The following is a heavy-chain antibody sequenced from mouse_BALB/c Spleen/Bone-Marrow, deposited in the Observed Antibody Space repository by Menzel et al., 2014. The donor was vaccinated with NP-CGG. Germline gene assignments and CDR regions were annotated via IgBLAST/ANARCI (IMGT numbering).Heavy chain of an antibody. V-gene: IGHV1S137*01. CDR2: ISTYYGDA. D-gene: IGHD2-4*01. Sequence: VQLQQSGAELVRPGVSVKISCKGSGYTFTDYAMHWVKQSHAKSLEWIGVISTYYGDASYNQKFKGKAKMTVDKSSSTAYMELARLTSEDSAIYYCARGGSTMITTFAYWGQGTLVTVSA. CDR1: GYTFTDYA. CDR3: ARGGSTMITTFAY. J-gene: IGHJ3*01.